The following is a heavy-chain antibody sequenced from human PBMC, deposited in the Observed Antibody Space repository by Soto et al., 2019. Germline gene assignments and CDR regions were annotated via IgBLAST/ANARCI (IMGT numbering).Heavy chain of an antibody. CDR2: IYYSGST. J-gene: IGHJ6*02. CDR3: TTQGFGGLQGLVDV. D-gene: IGHD3-10*01. Sequence: SETLSLTCTVSGGSISSSSFHWGWIRQPPGKGLEWIGSIYYSGSTYYSPSLKSRVSISVDTSKNQFSLKLTSVTAADTAVYYCTTQGFGGLQGLVDVWGQGTTVTVSS. V-gene: IGHV4-39*07. CDR1: GGSISSSSFH.